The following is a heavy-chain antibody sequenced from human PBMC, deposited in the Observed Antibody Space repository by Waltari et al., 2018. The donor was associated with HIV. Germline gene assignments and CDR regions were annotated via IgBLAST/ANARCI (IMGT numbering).Heavy chain of an antibody. J-gene: IGHJ2*01. V-gene: IGHV4-31*03. CDR1: GGSIRGGGSY. Sequence: QVQLQESGPGLVKPSQTLSLTCTVSGGSIRGGGSYWNWIRPYPGKDLAMIGYLAYRGDTHYNPSLKRRVIISVDTSKSQFSLRLSSVTAADTAVYYCARDRAWTYPSWFFDVWGRGTLVTVSS. CDR3: ARDRAWTYPSWFFDV. D-gene: IGHD5-12*01. CDR2: LAYRGDT.